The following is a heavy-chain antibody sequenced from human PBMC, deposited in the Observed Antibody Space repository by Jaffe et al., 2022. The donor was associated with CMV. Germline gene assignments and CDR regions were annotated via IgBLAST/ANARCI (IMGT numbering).Heavy chain of an antibody. J-gene: IGHJ4*02. V-gene: IGHV3-33*01. CDR3: ARELDVELPAAPSYAY. Sequence: QVQLVESGGGVVQPGRSLRLSCAASGFTFSNYGMHWVRQAPGKGLEWVAVIWYDESNEYYADSVKGRFTISRDNSKNTLYLQMDSLRAEDTAVYYCARELDVELPAAPSYAYWGQGTLVTVSS. CDR1: GFTFSNYG. D-gene: IGHD2-2*01. CDR2: IWYDESNE.